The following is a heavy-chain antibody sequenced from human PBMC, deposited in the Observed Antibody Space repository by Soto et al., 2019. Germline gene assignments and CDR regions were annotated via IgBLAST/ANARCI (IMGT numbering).Heavy chain of an antibody. CDR2: IYHSGST. D-gene: IGHD3-22*01. V-gene: IGHV4-38-2*01. J-gene: IGHJ6*02. Sequence: PSETLSLTCAVSGYSISSGYYWGWIRQPPGKGLEWIGSIYHSGSTYYNPSLKSRVTISVDTSKNQFSLKLSSVTAADTAVYYCASAYYYDSRGHLDVWGQGTTVTVSS. CDR3: ASAYYYDSRGHLDV. CDR1: GYSISSGYY.